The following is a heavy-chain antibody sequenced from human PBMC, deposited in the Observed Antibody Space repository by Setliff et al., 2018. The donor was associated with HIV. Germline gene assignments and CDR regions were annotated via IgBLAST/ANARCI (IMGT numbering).Heavy chain of an antibody. Sequence: SETLSLTCTVSGGSISSGHYYWSWIRQPAGKGLEWIGHIYSSGSTNYNPSLKSRVTVSLDTSRNQFSLKLTSMTAADTSVYYCACRYYDLWSNYYTGIPYWGQGTLVTVSS. CDR1: GGSISSGHYY. CDR3: ACRYYDLWSNYYTGIPY. CDR2: IYSSGST. V-gene: IGHV4-61*09. D-gene: IGHD3-3*01. J-gene: IGHJ4*01.